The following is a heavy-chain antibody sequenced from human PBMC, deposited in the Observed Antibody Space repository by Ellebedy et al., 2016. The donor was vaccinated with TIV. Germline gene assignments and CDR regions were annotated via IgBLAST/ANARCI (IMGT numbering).Heavy chain of an antibody. CDR3: ARDLGFQTDS. V-gene: IGHV3-48*04. D-gene: IGHD6-25*01. CDR2: ISSGGHTI. J-gene: IGHJ4*02. CDR1: GFTFSNYW. Sequence: GESLKISCAASGFTFSNYWMHWVRQAPGKGLEWVSYISSGGHTISYADSVKGRFTISRDSAENSLYLQMNILRAEDTAVYFCARDLGFQTDSWGQGTLVTVSS.